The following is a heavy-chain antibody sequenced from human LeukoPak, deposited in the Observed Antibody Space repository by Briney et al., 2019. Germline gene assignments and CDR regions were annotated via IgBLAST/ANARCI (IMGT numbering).Heavy chain of an antibody. V-gene: IGHV3-48*02. J-gene: IGHJ4*02. Sequence: GGSLRLSCAASGFTFSNYNMNWVRQAPGEGLEWISYISSSGITIYYTDSARGRFTISRDNAKNSLYLQMNSLRDEETAVYYCARAIRDDYVWGSYYHFDYWGQGALVTVSS. CDR1: GFTFSNYN. CDR3: ARAIRDDYVWGSYYHFDY. CDR2: ISSSGITI. D-gene: IGHD3-16*01.